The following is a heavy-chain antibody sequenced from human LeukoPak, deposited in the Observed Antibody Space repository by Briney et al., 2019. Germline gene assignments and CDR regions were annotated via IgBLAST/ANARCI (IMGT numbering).Heavy chain of an antibody. CDR2: IIQDGSET. J-gene: IGHJ6*02. CDR1: GFTLQTYW. V-gene: IGHV3-7*02. CDR3: ARTRGSPHGMDV. Sequence: PGGSLRLSCAASGFTLQTYWMGWVRQALGRGLEWVANIIQDGSETYYVDSVKGRFTISRDNAKNTLYLQMNSLRAEDTAVFYCARTRGSPHGMDVWGQGTTVTVSS.